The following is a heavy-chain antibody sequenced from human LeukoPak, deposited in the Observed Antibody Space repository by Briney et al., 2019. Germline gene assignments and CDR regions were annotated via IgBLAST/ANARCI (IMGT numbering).Heavy chain of an antibody. Sequence: SETLSLTCTVSGGSISSYYWSWIWQPPGKELEWIGYIYYSGSTNYNPSLKSRVTISVDKSKNQFSLKLSSVTAADTAVYYCARDRRDGYNYYYFDYWGQGTLVTVSS. CDR3: ARDRRDGYNYYYFDY. CDR2: IYYSGST. J-gene: IGHJ4*02. CDR1: GGSISSYY. V-gene: IGHV4-59*12. D-gene: IGHD5-24*01.